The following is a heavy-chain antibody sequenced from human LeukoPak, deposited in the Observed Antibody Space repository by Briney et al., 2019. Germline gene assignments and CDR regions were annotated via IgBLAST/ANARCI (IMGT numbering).Heavy chain of an antibody. CDR2: IYNSGST. CDR3: TRRLRIEGGTRRGDALDM. D-gene: IGHD1-26*01. V-gene: IGHV4-59*08. Sequence: SETLSLTCTVSGGSINSYYWTWIRQPPGKGLEWIGYIYNSGSTNYNPSLKSRVTISTDTSKKQFSLRVSSVTAADTAVYYCTRRLRIEGGTRRGDALDMWGQGTMVTVSS. J-gene: IGHJ3*02. CDR1: GGSINSYY.